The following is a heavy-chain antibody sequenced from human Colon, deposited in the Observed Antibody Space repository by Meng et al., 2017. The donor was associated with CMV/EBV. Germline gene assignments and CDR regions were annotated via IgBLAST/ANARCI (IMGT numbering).Heavy chain of an antibody. V-gene: IGHV3-23*01. J-gene: IGHJ4*02. Sequence: GESLKISCEVSGVTFSNHGMSWVRRAPGKGLEWVAGISGGGSGTNYAASVRGRFAISRDNSKNTLYLQMDSLRPEDTALYYCAKGRTNFWHQLDHWGQGTLVTVSS. CDR3: AKGRTNFWHQLDH. CDR1: GVTFSNHG. D-gene: IGHD1-1*01. CDR2: ISGGGSGT.